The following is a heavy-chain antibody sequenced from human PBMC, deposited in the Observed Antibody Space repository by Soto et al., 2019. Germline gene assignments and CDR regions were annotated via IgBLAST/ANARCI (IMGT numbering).Heavy chain of an antibody. CDR3: ARDLWGYCGTDCYPLDV. CDR1: GGSISGYY. D-gene: IGHD2-21*02. J-gene: IGHJ6*02. CDR2: MYKTGST. Sequence: PSETLSLTCTVSGGSISGYYWSWIRQPPGKGLEWIGYMYKTGSTVYNPSFKSRVTISVDTSKNQSSLKLNSVTAADTAVYYCARDLWGYCGTDCYPLDVWGQGTTVTVS. V-gene: IGHV4-59*01.